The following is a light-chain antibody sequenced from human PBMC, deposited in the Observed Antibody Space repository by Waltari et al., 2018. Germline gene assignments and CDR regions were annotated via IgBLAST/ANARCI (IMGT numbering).Light chain of an antibody. Sequence: DIVLTQSPGTLSLSPGERATISCRASQSVSSRFLAWYQQTPGQAPSLLIYGASTRATGIPDRFSGSGSGTDFTLTISRLEPEDFAVYYCQHYDSSPQVTFGPGTKVEVK. CDR1: QSVSSRF. CDR2: GAS. CDR3: QHYDSSPQVT. J-gene: IGKJ3*01. V-gene: IGKV3-20*01.